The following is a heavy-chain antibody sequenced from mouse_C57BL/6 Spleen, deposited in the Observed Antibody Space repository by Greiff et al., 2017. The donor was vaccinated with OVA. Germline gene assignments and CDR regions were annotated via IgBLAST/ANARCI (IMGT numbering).Heavy chain of an antibody. J-gene: IGHJ2*01. CDR2: IPYDGSN. Sequence: VQLKESGPGLVKPSQSLSLTCSVTGYSITSGYYWNWIRKSPGNHLGWMSYIPYDGSNNYNPSFKNPTSITRDTSTNQSFLKLNSVTTEDTATYYCERDELGYFDYWGQGTTLTVSS. CDR3: ERDELGYFDY. CDR1: GYSITSGYY. D-gene: IGHD4-1*01. V-gene: IGHV3-6*01.